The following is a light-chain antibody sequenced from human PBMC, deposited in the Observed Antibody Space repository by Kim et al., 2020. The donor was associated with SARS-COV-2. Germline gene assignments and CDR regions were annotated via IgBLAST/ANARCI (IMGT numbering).Light chain of an antibody. CDR1: SGHSSYA. Sequence: QPVLTQSPSASASLGASVKLTCTLSSGHSSYAIAWHQQQPEKGPRFLMKLNSDGSHTKGDGIPDRFSGSSSGAERYLTISSLQSDDEADYYCQTWGTGIQVFGGGTQLTVL. CDR3: QTWGTGIQV. V-gene: IGLV4-69*01. CDR2: LNSDGSH. J-gene: IGLJ3*02.